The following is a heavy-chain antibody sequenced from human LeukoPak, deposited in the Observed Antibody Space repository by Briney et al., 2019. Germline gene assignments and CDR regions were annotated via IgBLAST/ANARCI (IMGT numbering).Heavy chain of an antibody. CDR3: AKKGQRGAREYCFDY. V-gene: IGHV3-30*02. Sequence: GGSLRLSCAASGFTFSSYGMRWVRQAPGKGLEWVAFIRYDGSNKYYADSVKGRFTISRDNSKNTLYLQMNSLRAEDTAVYYCAKKGQRGAREYCFDYWGQGTLVTVSS. CDR1: GFTFSSYG. D-gene: IGHD1-26*01. J-gene: IGHJ4*02. CDR2: IRYDGSNK.